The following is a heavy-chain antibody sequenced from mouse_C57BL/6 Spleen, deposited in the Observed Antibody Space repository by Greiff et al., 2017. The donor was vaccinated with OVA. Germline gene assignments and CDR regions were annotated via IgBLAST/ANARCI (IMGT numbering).Heavy chain of an antibody. D-gene: IGHD1-1*01. J-gene: IGHJ2*01. CDR3: AKYTVVAAYYFDY. Sequence: QVQLQQSGPELVKPGASVKISCKASGYAFSSSWMNWVKQRPGKGLEWIGRIYPGDGDTNYNGKFKGKATLTADKSSSTAYMQLSSLTSEDSAVYFCAKYTVVAAYYFDYWGQGTTLTVSS. CDR2: IYPGDGDT. CDR1: GYAFSSSW. V-gene: IGHV1-82*01.